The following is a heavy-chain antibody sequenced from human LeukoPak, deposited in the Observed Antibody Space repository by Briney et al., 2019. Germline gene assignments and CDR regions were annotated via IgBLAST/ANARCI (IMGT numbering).Heavy chain of an antibody. Sequence: SQTLSLTCTVSGGSISSGSYYWSWIRQPAGKGLEWIGRIYTSGSTNYNPSLKSRVTISVDTSKNQFSLKLSSVTAADTAVYYCASRTYYDFWSGYYMGPGYYMDVWGKGTTVTVSS. V-gene: IGHV4-61*02. CDR3: ASRTYYDFWSGYYMGPGYYMDV. J-gene: IGHJ6*03. CDR1: GGSISSGSYY. D-gene: IGHD3-3*01. CDR2: IYTSGST.